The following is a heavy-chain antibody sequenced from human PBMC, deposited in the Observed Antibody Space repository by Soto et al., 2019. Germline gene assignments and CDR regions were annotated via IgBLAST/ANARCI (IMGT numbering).Heavy chain of an antibody. V-gene: IGHV1-18*01. J-gene: IGHJ5*02. CDR1: GYTFTSYG. D-gene: IGHD2-21*01. CDR2: ISAYNGNT. Sequence: ASVKVSCKASGYTFTSYGISWVRQAPGQGLEWMGWISAYNGNTNYAQKLQGRVTMTTDTSTSTAYMELRSLRSDYTAVYYCATLPPRIVVVFTEMPTWGQGILVTVS. CDR3: ATLPPRIVVVFTEMPT.